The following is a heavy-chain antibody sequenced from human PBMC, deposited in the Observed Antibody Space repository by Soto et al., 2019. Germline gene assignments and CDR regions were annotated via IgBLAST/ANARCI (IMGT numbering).Heavy chain of an antibody. V-gene: IGHV1-3*01. CDR1: GYTFTDYA. J-gene: IGHJ4*02. CDR3: AKGSRMWTPDY. Sequence: GASVKVSCKTSGYTFTDYAILWVRQAPGQALEWLGWIAAGNGNTRFSQKFQGRVTITRDTSVTTAYMELTSLRSEDTAVYYCAKGSRMWTPDYWGQGTLVTVSS. CDR2: IAAGNGNT. D-gene: IGHD2-21*01.